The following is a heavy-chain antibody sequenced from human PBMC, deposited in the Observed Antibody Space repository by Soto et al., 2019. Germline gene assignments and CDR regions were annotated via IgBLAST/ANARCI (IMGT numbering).Heavy chain of an antibody. D-gene: IGHD6-19*01. CDR3: ARVGIAVAGFDP. V-gene: IGHV1-46*01. CDR1: GYTFTSYY. J-gene: IGHJ5*02. CDR2: INPSGGST. Sequence: QVQLVQSGAEVKKPGASVKVSCKASGYTFTSYYMHWVRQAPGQGLEWMGIINPSGGSTSYAQKVRGRVTRTRDTSTSTVYMELSSLRSEDTAVYYCARVGIAVAGFDPWGQGTLVTVSS.